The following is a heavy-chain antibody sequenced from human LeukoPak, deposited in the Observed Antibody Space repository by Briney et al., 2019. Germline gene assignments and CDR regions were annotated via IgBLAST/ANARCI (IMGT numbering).Heavy chain of an antibody. CDR3: AYSRSSLAAGY. J-gene: IGHJ4*02. D-gene: IGHD2-15*01. CDR2: IKEDGSEK. CDR1: GFSFSSFW. V-gene: IGHV3-7*03. Sequence: GGSLRLPCAASGFSFSSFWLSWVRQAPEKGLEWVANIKEDGSEKYYVDSVKGRFTISRDNAKKSLYLQMSSLRAEDTAVYYCAYSRSSLAAGYWGQGTPVTVSS.